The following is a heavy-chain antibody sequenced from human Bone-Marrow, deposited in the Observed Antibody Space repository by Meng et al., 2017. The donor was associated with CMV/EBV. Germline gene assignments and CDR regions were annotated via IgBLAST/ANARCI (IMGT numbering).Heavy chain of an antibody. CDR1: GGTFSTYA. V-gene: IGHV1-69*05. Sequence: SVKVSCKTSGGTFSTYAINWVRQAPGQGLEWMGGIIPIFGSANYAQKFQGRVTIITDESTSTAYMELRSLRSGDTAVYYCARDYAAYFTMLRGPKYYYDYGMDVWGQGTTVTVSS. J-gene: IGHJ6*02. CDR2: IIPIFGSA. D-gene: IGHD3-10*01. CDR3: ARDYAAYFTMLRGPKYYYDYGMDV.